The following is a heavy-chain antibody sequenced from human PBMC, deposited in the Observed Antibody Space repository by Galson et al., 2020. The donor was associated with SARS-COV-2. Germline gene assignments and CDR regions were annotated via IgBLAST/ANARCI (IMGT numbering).Heavy chain of an antibody. D-gene: IGHD1-1*01. CDR2: MYSGGST. CDR1: GFTVSSHY. V-gene: IGHV3-53*01. J-gene: IGHJ3*02. CDR3: ARGLKLAPLTFDI. Sequence: GESLKISCAGSGFTVSSHYMHWVRQAPGKGLEWVSVMYSGGSTWYADSVEGRLTISRDNSTNTLYLQMNSLRAEDTAVYFCARGLKLAPLTFDIWGQGTMVTVSS.